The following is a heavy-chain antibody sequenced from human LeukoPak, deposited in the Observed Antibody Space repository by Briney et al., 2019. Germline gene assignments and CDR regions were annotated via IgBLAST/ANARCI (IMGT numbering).Heavy chain of an antibody. V-gene: IGHV4-59*01. CDR3: ARSATYYYDSSGYYFDY. CDR2: IYDSGST. J-gene: IGHJ4*02. Sequence: PSETLSLTCTVSGGSISSYYWSWIRQPPGKGLEWIGYIYDSGSTNYNPSLKSRVTISVDTSKNQFSLKLSSVTAADTAVYYCARSATYYYDSSGYYFDYWGQGTLVTVSS. CDR1: GGSISSYY. D-gene: IGHD3-22*01.